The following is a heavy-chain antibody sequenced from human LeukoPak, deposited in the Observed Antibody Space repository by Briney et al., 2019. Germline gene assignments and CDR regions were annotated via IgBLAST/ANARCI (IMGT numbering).Heavy chain of an antibody. CDR2: TYYRSKWYN. V-gene: IGHV6-1*01. Sequence: SQTLSLTCAISGDSVSSNSAAWNWIRQSPSRGLEWLGRTYYRSKWYNDYAVSVKSRITINPDTSKNQFSLQLNSVTPEGTAVYYCARDTRDAYYDFWSGYYTGAYFDYWGQGTLVTVSS. D-gene: IGHD3-3*01. CDR1: GDSVSSNSAA. J-gene: IGHJ4*02. CDR3: ARDTRDAYYDFWSGYYTGAYFDY.